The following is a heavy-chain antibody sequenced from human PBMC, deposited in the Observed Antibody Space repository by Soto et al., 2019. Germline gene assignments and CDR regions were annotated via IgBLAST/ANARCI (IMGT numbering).Heavy chain of an antibody. CDR2: IFDSGTT. V-gene: IGHV4-30-4*01. CDR1: GGSITSDYSC. CDR3: ARGPSGDKVHY. D-gene: IGHD7-27*01. Sequence: SETLSLSCTVSGGSITSDYSCWSWIRQPPGEGLEWIGHIFDSGTTYTNPSLRSQVAISLDTSKNHFSLTLSSVTAADTAVYYCARGPSGDKVHYWGQGALVTVSS. J-gene: IGHJ4*02.